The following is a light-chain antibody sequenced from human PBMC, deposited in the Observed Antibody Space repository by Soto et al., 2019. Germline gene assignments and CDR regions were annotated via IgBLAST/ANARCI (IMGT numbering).Light chain of an antibody. Sequence: QCALTQPPSASGSPGQSVTICCTGTSSDVGGYNYVSWYQPQPGKAPKLRIYEASKRDSGVPDRIPGSKSGNTASLTVSRLQAVDEADYCSASSAGSNKYVVGSGTKVTVL. V-gene: IGLV2-8*01. J-gene: IGLJ1*01. CDR2: EAS. CDR3: ASSAGSNKYV. CDR1: SSDVGGYNY.